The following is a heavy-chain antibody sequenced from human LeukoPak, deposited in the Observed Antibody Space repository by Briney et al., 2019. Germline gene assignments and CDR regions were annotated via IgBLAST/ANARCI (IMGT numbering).Heavy chain of an antibody. CDR3: AKDDAWLQFND. CDR1: GFTFSRHG. Sequence: PEGTLRLSCVASGFTFSRHGMNWVRQAPGKGLEWVSGISPSGDIKYYVDSVKGRFTVSRDNSKNTVHLQINSLRDEDTAVYYCAKDDAWLQFNDWGQGTLVTVSS. J-gene: IGHJ4*02. V-gene: IGHV3-23*01. D-gene: IGHD5-24*01. CDR2: ISPSGDIK.